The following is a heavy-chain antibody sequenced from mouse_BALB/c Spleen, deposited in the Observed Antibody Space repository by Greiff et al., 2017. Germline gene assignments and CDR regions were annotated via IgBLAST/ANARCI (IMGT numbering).Heavy chain of an antibody. CDR2: IDPENGNT. D-gene: IGHD1-2*01. J-gene: IGHJ3*01. V-gene: IGHV14-1*02. CDR3: ASTTATGFAY. Sequence: EVKLQESGAELVRPGALVKLSCKASGFNIKDYYMHWVKQRPEQGLEWIGWIDPENGNTIYDPKFQGKASITADTSSNTAYLQLSSLTSEDTAVYYCASTTATGFAYWGQGTLVTVSA. CDR1: GFNIKDYY.